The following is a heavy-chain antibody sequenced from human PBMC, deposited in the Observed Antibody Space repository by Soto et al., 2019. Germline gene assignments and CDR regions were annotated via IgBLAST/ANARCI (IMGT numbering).Heavy chain of an antibody. CDR1: GFTFSSYA. Sequence: EVQLLESGGGLVQPGGSLRLSCAASGFTFSSYAMRWVRQAPVKGLELVSAISGSGGSTYYADSVKGRFTISRDNSKNTLYLQMNSLRAEDTAVYYCARRGSGSYYDYWGQGTLVTVSS. D-gene: IGHD1-26*01. CDR2: ISGSGGST. J-gene: IGHJ4*02. V-gene: IGHV3-23*01. CDR3: ARRGSGSYYDY.